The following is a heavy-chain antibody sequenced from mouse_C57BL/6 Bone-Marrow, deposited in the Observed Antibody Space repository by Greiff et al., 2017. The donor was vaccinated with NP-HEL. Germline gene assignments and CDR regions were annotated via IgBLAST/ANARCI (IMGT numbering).Heavy chain of an antibody. D-gene: IGHD1-1*01. CDR2: INPNYGTT. Sequence: EVQLVESGPELVKPGASVKISCKASGYSFTDYNMNWVKQSNGKSLEWIGVINPNYGTTSYNQKFKGKATLTVDQSSSTAYMQLNSLTSEDSAVYYCARLEYGSSRDWFAYWGQGTLVTVSA. CDR3: ARLEYGSSRDWFAY. J-gene: IGHJ3*01. V-gene: IGHV1-39*01. CDR1: GYSFTDYN.